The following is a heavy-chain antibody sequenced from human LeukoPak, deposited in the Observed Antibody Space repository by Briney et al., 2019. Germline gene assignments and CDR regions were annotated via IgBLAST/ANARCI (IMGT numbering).Heavy chain of an antibody. CDR2: ISGSGTST. V-gene: IGHV3-23*01. Sequence: GGSLRLSCSASGSTFRDYAMSWVRQAPGKGLEWVSAISGSGTSTHYADSVRGRFTISRDNSKNTLYLQMSSLRADDTAVYYCARGPRISNLEHWGQGTLVTVSS. D-gene: IGHD2-15*01. CDR3: ARGPRISNLEH. J-gene: IGHJ4*02. CDR1: GSTFRDYA.